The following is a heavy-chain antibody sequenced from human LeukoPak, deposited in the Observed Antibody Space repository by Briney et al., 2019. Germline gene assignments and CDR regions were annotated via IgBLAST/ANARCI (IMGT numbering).Heavy chain of an antibody. D-gene: IGHD5-12*01. J-gene: IGHJ3*02. CDR2: INHSGST. Sequence: SETLSLTCAVYGGSFSGYYWSWIRQPPGKGLEWIGEINHSGSTNYNPSLKSRVTISVDTSKNQFSLKLSSVTAADTAVYYCAVASGYDYLGGAFDIWGQGTMVTVSS. CDR3: AVASGYDYLGGAFDI. CDR1: GGSFSGYY. V-gene: IGHV4-34*01.